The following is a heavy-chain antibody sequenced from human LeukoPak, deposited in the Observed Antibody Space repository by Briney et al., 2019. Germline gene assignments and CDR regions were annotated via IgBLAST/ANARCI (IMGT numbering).Heavy chain of an antibody. CDR2: ISYDGSNK. Sequence: PGGSLRLSCAASGFTFGSYAMHWVRQAPGKGLEWVAVISYDGSNKYYADSVKGRFTISRDNSKNTLYLQMNSLRAEDTAVYYCARESVGDDFSWFDPWGQGTLVTVSS. V-gene: IGHV3-30-3*01. J-gene: IGHJ5*02. CDR1: GFTFGSYA. D-gene: IGHD3-16*01. CDR3: ARESVGDDFSWFDP.